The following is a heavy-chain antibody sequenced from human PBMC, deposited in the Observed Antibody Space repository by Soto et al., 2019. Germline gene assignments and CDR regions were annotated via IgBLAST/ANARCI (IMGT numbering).Heavy chain of an antibody. CDR2: ISWNSDSI. V-gene: IGHV3-9*01. CDR3: TKVGGLYDFWSGPLHFDL. CDR1: GFIFDAFA. J-gene: IGHJ4*02. D-gene: IGHD3-3*01. Sequence: EAQLVESGGGLVQPGRSLRLSCAGSGFIFDAFAIHWVRQAPGQGLEWVSGISWNSDSIGYADSVKGRFTISRDNAKNALYLQMNSLRVEDTALYYCTKVGGLYDFWSGPLHFDLWGQGTLVTVSS.